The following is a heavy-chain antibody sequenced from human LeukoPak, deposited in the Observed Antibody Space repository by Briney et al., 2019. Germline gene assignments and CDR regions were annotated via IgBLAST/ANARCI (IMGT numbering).Heavy chain of an antibody. CDR2: IQYDDSEK. D-gene: IGHD6-6*01. CDR1: GFTFSTSG. J-gene: IGHJ5*02. CDR3: ARAKVAARPGWFDP. V-gene: IGHV3-30*02. Sequence: GGSLRLSCAASGFTFSTSGMHWVRQAPGKGLEWVAFIQYDDSEKYYADSVKGRCTISRDNSKNTVYLQMNSLRAEDTAVYYCARAKVAARPGWFDPWGQGTLVTVSS.